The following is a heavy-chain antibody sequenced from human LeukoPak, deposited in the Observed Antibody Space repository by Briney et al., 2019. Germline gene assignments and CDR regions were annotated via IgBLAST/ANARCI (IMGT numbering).Heavy chain of an antibody. CDR3: SGGSRFVDY. J-gene: IGHJ4*02. CDR1: GFIFSNNW. V-gene: IGHV3-7*04. CDR2: IKEDGSEK. Sequence: GGSLRLSCAASGFIFSNNWMTWVRQAPGKGLEWVANIKEDGSEKYYVDSVKGRFTISRDNAKNSLFLQMNSLRVEDTAVYYCSGGSRFVDYWGQGTLVTVSS. D-gene: IGHD3-10*01.